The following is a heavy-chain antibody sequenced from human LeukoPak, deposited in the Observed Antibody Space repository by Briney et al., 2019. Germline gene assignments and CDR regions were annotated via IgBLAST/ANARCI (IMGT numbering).Heavy chain of an antibody. CDR2: VSHSGST. CDR3: ANSPTQCRFGNCHAYFYFDF. Sequence: SETLSLTCAVSGDSIGTGPYSWNWIRQTPEMGLEWIGYVSHSGSTYYNPSLKSRVTISVDKLNNHFSLNLNSVTAADTAVYYCANSPTQCRFGNCHAYFYFDFWGPGTVVAVSS. J-gene: IGHJ4*02. V-gene: IGHV4-30-2*01. CDR1: GDSIGTGPYS. D-gene: IGHD4-23*01.